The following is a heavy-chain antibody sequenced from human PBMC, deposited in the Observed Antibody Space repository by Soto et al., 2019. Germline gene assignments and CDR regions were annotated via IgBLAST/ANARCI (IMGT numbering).Heavy chain of an antibody. D-gene: IGHD3-9*01. CDR1: GFTFSSYA. V-gene: IGHV3-23*01. Sequence: GGSLRLSCAASGFTFSSYAMSWVRQAPGKGLEWVSAISGSGGSTYYADSVKGRFTISRDNSKNTLYLQMNSLRAEDTAVYCCAQGAGESGVGVDWLWRWGKGSLVTV. J-gene: IGHJ4*02. CDR3: AQGAGESGVGVDWLWR. CDR2: ISGSGGST.